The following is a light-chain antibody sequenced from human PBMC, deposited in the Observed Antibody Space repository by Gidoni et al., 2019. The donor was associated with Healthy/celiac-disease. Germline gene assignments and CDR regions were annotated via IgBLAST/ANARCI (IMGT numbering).Light chain of an antibody. V-gene: IGKV3-11*01. CDR2: DAS. CDR1: QSVSSY. CDR3: QQRSNWPPIT. Sequence: DIVLTPSPATLSLSPGERATLSCRASQSVSSYLAGYQQKPGQAPRLLIYDASNRATGIPARFSGSGSGTDFTLTISSLEPEDFAVYYCQQRSNWPPITFGQGTRLEIK. J-gene: IGKJ5*01.